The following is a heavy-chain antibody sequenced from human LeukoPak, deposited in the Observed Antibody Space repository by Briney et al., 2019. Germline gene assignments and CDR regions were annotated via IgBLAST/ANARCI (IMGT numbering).Heavy chain of an antibody. D-gene: IGHD3-9*01. CDR2: IYYSRSK. Sequence: SGTLSLTCTVSGGTLSSGGYYWSWPPQHPGKALEWVSYIYYSRSKYYNRSLKSRVTISVDTSKNQCSLKLSSVTAADTAVYYCARDRKSYYDILTGYPGYFDYWGQGTLVTVSS. CDR3: ARDRKSYYDILTGYPGYFDY. J-gene: IGHJ4*02. CDR1: GGTLSSGGYY. V-gene: IGHV4-31*03.